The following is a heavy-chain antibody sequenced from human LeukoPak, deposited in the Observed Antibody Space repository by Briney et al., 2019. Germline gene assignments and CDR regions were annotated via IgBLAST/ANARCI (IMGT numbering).Heavy chain of an antibody. CDR2: MNPNSGNT. CDR3: TRDSPRYYDSSGYSH. CDR1: GYTFTSYD. V-gene: IGHV1-8*01. D-gene: IGHD3-22*01. J-gene: IGHJ4*02. Sequence: ASVKVSCKASGYTFTSYDINWVRQATGQGLEWMGWMNPNSGNTGYAQKFQGRVTMTRNTSISTAYMELSSLRSEDTAVYYCTRDSPRYYDSSGYSHWGQGTLVTVSS.